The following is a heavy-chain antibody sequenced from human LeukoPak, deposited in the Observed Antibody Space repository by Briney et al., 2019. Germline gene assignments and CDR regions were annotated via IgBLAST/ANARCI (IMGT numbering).Heavy chain of an antibody. CDR2: INPNSGGT. D-gene: IGHD3-9*01. CDR3: ARVQYYDILTGYYY. V-gene: IGHV1-2*02. Sequence: ASVKVSCKTSGYSFIDYYIHWVRQAPGQGLEWMGWINPNSGGTNYAQKFQGRVTMTRDTSISTAYMELSRLRSDDTAVYYCARVQYYDILTGYYYWGQGTLVTVSS. J-gene: IGHJ4*02. CDR1: GYSFIDYY.